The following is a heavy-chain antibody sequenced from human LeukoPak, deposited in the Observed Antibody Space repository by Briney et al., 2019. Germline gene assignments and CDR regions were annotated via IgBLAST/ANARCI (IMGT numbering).Heavy chain of an antibody. J-gene: IGHJ4*02. Sequence: PSETLSLTCAVSGGSISSSNWWSWVRQAPGKGLEWVSAISGSGGSTYYADSVKGRFTISRDNSKNTLYLQMNSLRAEDTAVYYCAKRSQWLLWGQGTLVTVSS. CDR3: AKRSQWLL. D-gene: IGHD6-19*01. CDR2: ISGSGGST. CDR1: GGSISSSN. V-gene: IGHV3-23*01.